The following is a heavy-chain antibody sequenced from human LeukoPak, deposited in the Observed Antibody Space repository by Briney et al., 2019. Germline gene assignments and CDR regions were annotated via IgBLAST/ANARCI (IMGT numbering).Heavy chain of an antibody. V-gene: IGHV3-23*01. Sequence: GGSLRLSCAASGFTFSSYAMSWVRQAPGKGLEWVSSISGSGGSTYYADSVKGRFTISRDNSKNTLYLQMNSLSAEDTAVYYCAIQVGATDYWGQGTLVTVSS. D-gene: IGHD1-26*01. CDR1: GFTFSSYA. J-gene: IGHJ4*02. CDR3: AIQVGATDY. CDR2: ISGSGGST.